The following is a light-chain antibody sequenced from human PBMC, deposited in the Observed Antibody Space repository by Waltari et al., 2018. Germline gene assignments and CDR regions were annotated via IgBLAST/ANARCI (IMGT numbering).Light chain of an antibody. Sequence: DIQMTQSPSSLSASVGDRVTITCRPSQSISSYLNWFQQKPGKAPNLLIYAASSLQSGVPSRFSGSGSGTDFTLTINSLQPEDFATYYCQQTYATPQTFGQGTKVEFK. CDR3: QQTYATPQT. CDR2: AAS. J-gene: IGKJ1*01. CDR1: QSISSY. V-gene: IGKV1-39*01.